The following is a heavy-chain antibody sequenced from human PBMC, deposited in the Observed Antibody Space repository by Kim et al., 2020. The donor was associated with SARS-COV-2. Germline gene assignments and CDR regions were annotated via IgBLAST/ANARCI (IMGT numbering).Heavy chain of an antibody. J-gene: IGHJ5*02. D-gene: IGHD3-3*01. CDR3: ARGIGAPYYDFWSGYYPPATNWFDP. CDR2: INPSGGST. V-gene: IGHV1-46*01. CDR1: GYTFTSYY. Sequence: ASVKVSCKASGYTFTSYYMHWLRQAPGQGLEWMGIINPSGGSTSYAQKFQGRVTMTRDTSTSTVYMELSSLRSEDTAVYYCARGIGAPYYDFWSGYYPPATNWFDPWGQGTLVTVSS.